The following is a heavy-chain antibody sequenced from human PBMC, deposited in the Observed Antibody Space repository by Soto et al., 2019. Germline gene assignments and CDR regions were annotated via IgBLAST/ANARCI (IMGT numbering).Heavy chain of an antibody. CDR1: GGTFNSYA. CDR2: IIPIFGTA. V-gene: IGHV1-69*01. Sequence: QVQLVQSGAEVKQPGSSVKVSCKASGGTFNSYAISWVRQAPGQGLEWMGGIIPIFGTAKYAQKFQGRVAINAAESTSAAYMELRSLRSEDTAVYDCALWGLRAGNNSRDNYYVMYVWGQGTTVTVSS. CDR3: ALWGLRAGNNSRDNYYVMYV. J-gene: IGHJ6*02. D-gene: IGHD2-21*01.